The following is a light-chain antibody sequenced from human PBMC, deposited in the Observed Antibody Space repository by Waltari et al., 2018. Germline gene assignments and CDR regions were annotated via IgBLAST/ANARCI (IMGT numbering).Light chain of an antibody. CDR3: QQFGGSPKYT. CDR1: RIISNNY. V-gene: IGKV3-20*01. Sequence: EIVLTQSPGTLSLSPGERDTLSCRASRIISNNYLAWYQAKPGQAPRLLIYGISHRATGIPDRFSGGGSGTDFTLTISRLEPEDFAVYYCQQFGGSPKYTFGQGTKLEIK. CDR2: GIS. J-gene: IGKJ2*01.